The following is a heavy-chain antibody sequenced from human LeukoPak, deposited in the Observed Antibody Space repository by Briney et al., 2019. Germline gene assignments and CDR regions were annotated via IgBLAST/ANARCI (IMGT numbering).Heavy chain of an antibody. J-gene: IGHJ4*02. CDR1: GFTFDDYA. CDR3: AKGIPTSSSWTLPNYFDY. CDR2: ISWNSGSI. D-gene: IGHD6-13*01. V-gene: IGHV3-9*01. Sequence: GRSLRLSCAASGFTFDDYAMHWVRQAPGKGLEWVSGISWNSGSIGYADSVKGRFTISRDNSKNTLYLQMNSLRAEDTAVYYCAKGIPTSSSWTLPNYFDYWGQGTLVTVSS.